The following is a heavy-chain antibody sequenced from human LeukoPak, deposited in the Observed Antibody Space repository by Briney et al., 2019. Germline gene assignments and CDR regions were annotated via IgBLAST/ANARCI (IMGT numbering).Heavy chain of an antibody. V-gene: IGHV3-7*03. J-gene: IGHJ5*02. CDR2: IKPDGSEK. CDR3: ARDLFLVGEGWFDP. CDR1: GFTFSSSW. D-gene: IGHD1-26*01. Sequence: GGSLRLSCAASGFTFSSSWMSWVRQAPGKGLEWVTNIKPDGSEKYYVDSVKGRFTISRDNSKNTLYLQMNSLRAEDTAVYYCARDLFLVGEGWFDPWGQGTLVTVSS.